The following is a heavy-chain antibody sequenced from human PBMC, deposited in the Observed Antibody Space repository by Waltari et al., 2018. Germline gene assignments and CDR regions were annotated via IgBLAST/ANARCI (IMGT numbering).Heavy chain of an antibody. CDR2: VYHTVFT. CDR3: AKVSRGGYDSRFFEY. V-gene: IGHV4-59*01. D-gene: IGHD5-12*01. J-gene: IGHJ4*02. Sequence: QVQLQESGPGVVEPSETLSLTCAVSGDSISSYFWSWIRQPPGKGLECIGYVYHTVFTQYNPSLESRVTRSLDTSKNHFFLKVMSVTAADTALYYCAKVSRGGYDSRFFEYWGQGTLVTVSS. CDR1: GDSISSYF.